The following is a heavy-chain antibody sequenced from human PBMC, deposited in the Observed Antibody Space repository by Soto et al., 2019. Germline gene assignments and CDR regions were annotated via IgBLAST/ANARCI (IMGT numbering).Heavy chain of an antibody. CDR1: GCAFSNFA. D-gene: IGHD3-10*01. CDR3: VRGGSGSRGDY. CDR2: ITPILGTP. J-gene: IGHJ4*02. Sequence: QVQLVQSGAEMKKPGSSVKVSCKTSGCAFSNFAVSWVRQAPGQGLEWVGGITPILGTPSYAQKFQGRVTITADVSTTSAYMEITSLTSEDTALYYCVRGGSGSRGDYWGQGTLVTVSS. V-gene: IGHV1-69*01.